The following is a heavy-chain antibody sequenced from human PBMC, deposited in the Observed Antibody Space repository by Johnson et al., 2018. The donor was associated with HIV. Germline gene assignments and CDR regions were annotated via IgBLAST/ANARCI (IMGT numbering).Heavy chain of an antibody. J-gene: IGHJ3*02. D-gene: IGHD1-26*01. V-gene: IGHV3-66*01. Sequence: VQLVESGGGLVQPGGSLRLSCAASGFTFSDYYMSWIRQAPGKGLEWVSLIYSGGITYYADSVKGRFTISRDNSKNTLYLQMNSLRAEDTAVYYCARVLVAADYAFDIWGQGTMVTVSS. CDR3: ARVLVAADYAFDI. CDR1: GFTFSDYY. CDR2: IYSGGIT.